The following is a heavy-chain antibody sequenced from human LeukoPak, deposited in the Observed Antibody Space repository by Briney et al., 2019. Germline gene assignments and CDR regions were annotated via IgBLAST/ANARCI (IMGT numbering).Heavy chain of an antibody. D-gene: IGHD3-10*01. Sequence: PGGSLRLSCAASGFTFSSYWMHWVRQAPGKGLVWVSRINSDGSSTSYADSVKGRFTISRDNAKNTLYLQMNSLRAEDTAVYYCAREGFFMVRGVIIRKGYFDYWGQGTLVTVSS. J-gene: IGHJ4*02. CDR1: GFTFSSYW. V-gene: IGHV3-74*01. CDR2: INSDGSST. CDR3: AREGFFMVRGVIIRKGYFDY.